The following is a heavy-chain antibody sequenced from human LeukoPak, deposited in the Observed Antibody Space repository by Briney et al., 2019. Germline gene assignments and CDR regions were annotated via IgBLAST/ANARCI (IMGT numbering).Heavy chain of an antibody. J-gene: IGHJ4*02. CDR2: ISDIGGI. D-gene: IGHD2-8*02. Sequence: PSETLSLTCTVSGGSISSSSYYWSWIRQPPGKGLEWIAYISDIGGINYNPSLKSRVTISLDTSKNQFSLKLSSVTAADTAVYYCAGHHPRNTVDFWGQGTLVTVSS. CDR1: GGSISSSSYY. V-gene: IGHV4-61*05. CDR3: AGHHPRNTVDF.